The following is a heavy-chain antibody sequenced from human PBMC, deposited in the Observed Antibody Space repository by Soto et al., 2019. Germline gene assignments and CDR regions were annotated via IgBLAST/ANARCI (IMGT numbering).Heavy chain of an antibody. CDR1: GDSVSSNSAA. Sequence: SQTLSLTCAISGDSVSSNSAAWNWTRQSPSRGLEWLGRTYYRSKWYNDYAVSVKSRITINPDTSKNQFSLQLNSVTPEDTAVYYCARALVRDYYGMDVWGQGTTVTVSS. CDR3: ARALVRDYYGMDV. D-gene: IGHD6-13*01. CDR2: TYYRSKWYN. J-gene: IGHJ6*02. V-gene: IGHV6-1*01.